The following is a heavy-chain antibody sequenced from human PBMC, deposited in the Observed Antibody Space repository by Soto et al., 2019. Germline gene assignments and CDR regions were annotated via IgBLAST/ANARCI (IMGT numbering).Heavy chain of an antibody. J-gene: IGHJ4*02. V-gene: IGHV1-18*01. CDR3: ARGSALYSSGYGYYFDY. CDR2: ISAYNGNT. Sequence: QVQLVQSGAEVKKPGASVKVSCKASGYTFTSYGISWVRQAPGQGLEWMGWISAYNGNTNYAQKLQGRVTMTPDTSTSTAYLELRSLRSDDTAVYSCARGSALYSSGYGYYFDYWGQGTLVTVSS. CDR1: GYTFTSYG. D-gene: IGHD3-22*01.